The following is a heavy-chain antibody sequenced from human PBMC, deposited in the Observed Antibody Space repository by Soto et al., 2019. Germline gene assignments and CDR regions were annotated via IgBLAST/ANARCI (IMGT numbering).Heavy chain of an antibody. Sequence: SETLSLTCAVYGGSFSGYYWSWIRQPPGKGLEWIGEINHSGTTNYNPSLKSRVTISLDTSKNQFSLKLTSVTAADTAVYYCARQRLYSSGSWGYDYWGQGTLVTVSS. CDR2: INHSGTT. CDR1: GGSFSGYY. CDR3: ARQRLYSSGSWGYDY. D-gene: IGHD6-19*01. V-gene: IGHV4-34*01. J-gene: IGHJ4*02.